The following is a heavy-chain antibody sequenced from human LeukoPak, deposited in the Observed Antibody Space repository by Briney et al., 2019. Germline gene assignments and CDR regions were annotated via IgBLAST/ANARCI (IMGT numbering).Heavy chain of an antibody. CDR3: TTVRPYGDYPLH. Sequence: GGSLRLSCAASGFTFSNAWMSWVRQAPGKGLEWVGRIKSKTDGGTTDYAAPVKGRFTISRDDSKNTLYLQMNSLKTEDTAVCYCTTVRPYGDYPLHWGQGTLVTVSS. J-gene: IGHJ4*02. V-gene: IGHV3-15*01. CDR2: IKSKTDGGTT. CDR1: GFTFSNAW. D-gene: IGHD4-17*01.